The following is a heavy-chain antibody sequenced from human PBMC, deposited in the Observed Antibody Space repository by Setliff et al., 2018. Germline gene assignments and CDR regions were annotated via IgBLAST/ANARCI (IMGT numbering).Heavy chain of an antibody. CDR2: ISSSSSTI. CDR1: GFTFSSYS. J-gene: IGHJ2*01. V-gene: IGHV3-48*04. Sequence: AGGSLRLSCAASGFTFSSYSINWVRQAPGKGLEWVSYISSSSSTIYYANSVKGRFTISRDNAKNSLYLRMNSLRAEDTAVYYCARVAGRGRYWYFDLWGRGTLVTVS. CDR3: ARVAGRGRYWYFDL.